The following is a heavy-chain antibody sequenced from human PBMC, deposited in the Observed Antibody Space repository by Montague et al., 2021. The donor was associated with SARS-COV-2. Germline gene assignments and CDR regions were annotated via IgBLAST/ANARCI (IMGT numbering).Heavy chain of an antibody. V-gene: IGHV3-73*01. CDR3: ARREVVSALD. CDR2: IKSRRDNNRX. Sequence: SLRLSCAASGFIFSDSDIHWVRQAPGKVLEWIGRIKSRRDNNRXXXAXSLQGRITISRDDSKDLSFLQMNSLKIEDTAMYYCARREVVSALDWGQGTLVTVAS. CDR1: GFIFSDSD. D-gene: IGHD5/OR15-5a*01. J-gene: IGHJ4*02.